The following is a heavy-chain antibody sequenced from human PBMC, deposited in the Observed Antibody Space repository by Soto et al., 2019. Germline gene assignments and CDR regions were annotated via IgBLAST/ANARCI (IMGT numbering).Heavy chain of an antibody. CDR2: IYYSENT. V-gene: IGHV4-59*01. CDR1: GGSISSYY. Sequence: SETLSLTCTVSGGSISSYYWSWIRQPPGKGLEWIGYIYYSENTYSNPSLKSRVAISGDTSKNQFSLKLSSVTAADTTVYYCARDLWGYCGTDCYPLDVWGQGTTVTVSS. CDR3: ARDLWGYCGTDCYPLDV. J-gene: IGHJ6*02. D-gene: IGHD2-21*02.